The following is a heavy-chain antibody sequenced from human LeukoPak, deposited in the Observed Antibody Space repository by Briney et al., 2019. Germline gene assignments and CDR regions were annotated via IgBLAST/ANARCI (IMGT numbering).Heavy chain of an antibody. J-gene: IGHJ3*02. CDR1: IFTFSSSV. CDR3: ARASTWVPGEDSSGYYYPYAFDI. D-gene: IGHD3-22*01. V-gene: IGHV3-30*14. Sequence: GRSLRLSCAASIFTFSSSVMHWVRQAPGKGLEWVAGISYDGTDKYYGDSVKGRFTISRDNSKNTLYLQMNSLRGGDTAVYYCARASTWVPGEDSSGYYYPYAFDIWGQGTMVTVSS. CDR2: ISYDGTDK.